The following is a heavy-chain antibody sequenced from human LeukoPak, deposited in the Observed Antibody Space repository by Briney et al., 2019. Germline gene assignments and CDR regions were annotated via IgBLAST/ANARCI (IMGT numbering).Heavy chain of an antibody. J-gene: IGHJ4*02. CDR2: INHSGST. Sequence: SETLTLTCAVYGGSFSGYYWSWIRQPPGKGLEWIGEINHSGSTNYNPSLKSRVTISVDTSKNQFSLKLSSVTAADTAVYYCARGGGYSYGFVDYWGQGTLVTVSS. CDR3: ARGGGYSYGFVDY. D-gene: IGHD5-18*01. V-gene: IGHV4-34*01. CDR1: GGSFSGYY.